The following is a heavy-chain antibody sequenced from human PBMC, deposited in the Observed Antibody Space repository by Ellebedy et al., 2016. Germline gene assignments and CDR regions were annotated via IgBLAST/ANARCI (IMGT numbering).Heavy chain of an antibody. CDR2: ISPRSGDT. CDR3: ANHYFGSGH. CDR1: GYTFTRNE. V-gene: IGHV1-18*04. D-gene: IGHD3-10*01. J-gene: IGHJ4*02. Sequence: ASVKVSCKTSGYTFTRNEISWLWQAPGEGPEWMGWISPRSGDTRYAENFQGRVTMTADTSTRTAYMELTSLTSDDTAVYFCANHYFGSGHWGQGTLVTVSS.